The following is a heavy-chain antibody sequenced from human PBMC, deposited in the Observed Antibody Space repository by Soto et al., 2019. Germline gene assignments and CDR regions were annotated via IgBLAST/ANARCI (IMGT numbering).Heavy chain of an antibody. CDR1: VGSIRSGGYY. Sequence: PSETLSLTCTVSVGSIRSGGYYWSWIRQHPGKGLEWIGYIYYSGSTYYNPSLKSRVTISVDTSKNQFSLKLSSVTAADTAVYYCARDTIFGVDKYGMDVWGQGTTVTVSS. V-gene: IGHV4-31*03. CDR3: ARDTIFGVDKYGMDV. J-gene: IGHJ6*02. CDR2: IYYSGST. D-gene: IGHD3-3*01.